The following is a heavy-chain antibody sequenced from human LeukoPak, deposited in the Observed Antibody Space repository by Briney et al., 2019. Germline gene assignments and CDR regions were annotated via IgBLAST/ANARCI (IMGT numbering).Heavy chain of an antibody. CDR2: IIPILGIA. CDR3: ARGRKHYYDSSGVPYYGMDV. CDR1: GGTFSSYA. J-gene: IGHJ6*02. V-gene: IGHV1-69*04. D-gene: IGHD3-22*01. Sequence: ASVKVSCKASGGTFSSYAISWVRQAPGQGLEWMGRIIPILGIANYAQKFQGRVTITADKSTSTAYMELSSLGSEDTAVYYCARGRKHYYDSSGVPYYGMDVWGQGTTVTVSS.